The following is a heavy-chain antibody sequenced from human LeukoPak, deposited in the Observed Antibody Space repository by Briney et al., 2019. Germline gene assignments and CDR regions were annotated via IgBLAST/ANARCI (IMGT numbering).Heavy chain of an antibody. J-gene: IGHJ4*02. D-gene: IGHD6-13*01. CDR2: INPSGGST. CDR1: GYTFTSYY. CDR3: AKDLTAAGTPTDY. V-gene: IGHV1-46*01. Sequence: ASVKVSCKASGYTFTSYYMHWVRQAPGQAPGQGLEWMGIINPSGGSTSYAQKFQGRVTMTRDMSTSTVYMELSSLRSEDTAVYYCAKDLTAAGTPTDYWGQGTLVTVSS.